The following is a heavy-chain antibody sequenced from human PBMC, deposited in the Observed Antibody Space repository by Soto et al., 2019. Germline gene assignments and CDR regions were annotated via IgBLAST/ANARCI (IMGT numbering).Heavy chain of an antibody. CDR1: GFTFSSFA. CDR3: AKDRVISVTFWFDP. CDR2: ISGNDGST. D-gene: IGHD4-17*01. J-gene: IGHJ5*02. V-gene: IGHV3-23*01. Sequence: GGSLRLSCAVSGFTFSSFAMSWVRQAPGKGLEWVSAISGNDGSTYYADSVKGRFSISRDDSTNTLFLHMNSLRAEDTAVYYCAKDRVISVTFWFDPWGQGTLVTVSS.